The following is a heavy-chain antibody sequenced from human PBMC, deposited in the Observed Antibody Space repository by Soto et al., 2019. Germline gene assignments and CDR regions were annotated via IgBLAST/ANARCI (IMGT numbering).Heavy chain of an antibody. V-gene: IGHV1-3*01. Sequence: GASVKVSCKASGYTFSSYAMHWVRQAPGQRLEWMGWINAGYGNTKSSQKFQDRVTISRDTSASTAYMELTSLRSEDTAVYYCARDTGDGTFDFWGQGXLVTVYS. D-gene: IGHD7-27*01. CDR1: GYTFSSYA. CDR2: INAGYGNT. CDR3: ARDTGDGTFDF. J-gene: IGHJ4*02.